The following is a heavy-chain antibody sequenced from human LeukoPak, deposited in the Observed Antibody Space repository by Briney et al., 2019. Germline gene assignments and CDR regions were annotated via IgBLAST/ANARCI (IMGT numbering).Heavy chain of an antibody. CDR1: GGSISSGSYD. J-gene: IGHJ4*02. CDR3: AGLSVTTYYFDY. V-gene: IGHV4-61*02. Sequence: SQTLSLICTVSGGSISSGSYDWSWIRQPAGKGLEWFGRIYTSGSTNYNPSLKSRVTISVDTSKNQFSLKLSSVTAADTAVYYCAGLSVTTYYFDYWGQGALVTVSS. D-gene: IGHD4-17*01. CDR2: IYTSGST.